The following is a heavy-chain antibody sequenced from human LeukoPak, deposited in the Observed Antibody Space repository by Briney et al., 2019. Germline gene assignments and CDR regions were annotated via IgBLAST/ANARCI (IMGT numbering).Heavy chain of an antibody. CDR3: LKSVDF. CDR1: GFSFSNYG. J-gene: IGHJ4*02. CDR2: IKEDGSEE. V-gene: IGHV3-7*01. Sequence: PGGSLRLSCAASGFSFSNYGMSWVRQAPGRGLEWVANIKEDGSEEDYVDSVKGRFTLSRDNAKSSMYLQMNSLRVEDTAVYYCLKSVDFWGQGILVTVSP.